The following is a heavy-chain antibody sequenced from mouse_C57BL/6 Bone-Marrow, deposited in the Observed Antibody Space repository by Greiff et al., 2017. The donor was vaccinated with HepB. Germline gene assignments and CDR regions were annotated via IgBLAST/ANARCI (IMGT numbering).Heavy chain of an antibody. Sequence: EVKLMESGGGLVQPGGSLKLSCAASGFTFSDYGMAWVRQAPRKGPEWVAFISNLAYSIYYADTVTGRFTISRENAKNTLYLEMSSLRSEDTAMYYCARLYYSNYVGAMDYWGQGTSVTVSS. J-gene: IGHJ4*01. V-gene: IGHV5-15*01. D-gene: IGHD2-5*01. CDR1: GFTFSDYG. CDR3: ARLYYSNYVGAMDY. CDR2: ISNLAYSI.